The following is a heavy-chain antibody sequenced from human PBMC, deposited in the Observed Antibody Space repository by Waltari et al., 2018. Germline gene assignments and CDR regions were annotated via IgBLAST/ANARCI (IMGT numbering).Heavy chain of an antibody. CDR2: INPNSGGT. J-gene: IGHJ3*02. CDR1: GYTFTGYY. D-gene: IGHD1-7*01. V-gene: IGHV1-2*02. CDR3: ARTYNWNYKMGGAFDI. Sequence: QVQLVQSGAEVKKPGASVKVSCKASGYTFTGYYMHWVRQAPGQGLEWMGWINPNSGGTNYAQKFQGGVTMTRDTSISTAYMELSRLRSDDTAVYYCARTYNWNYKMGGAFDIWGQGTMVTVSS.